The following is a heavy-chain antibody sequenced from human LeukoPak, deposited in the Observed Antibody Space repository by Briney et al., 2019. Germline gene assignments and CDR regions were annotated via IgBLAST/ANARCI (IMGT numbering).Heavy chain of an antibody. J-gene: IGHJ4*02. CDR3: ARAPIAAAGSFDY. CDR1: GGTFSSYA. V-gene: IGHV1-69*04. D-gene: IGHD6-13*01. CDR2: IIPILGIA. Sequence: GASVKVSCKASGGTFSSYAISWVRQAPGQGLEWMGRIIPILGIANYARKFQGRVTITADKSTSTAYMELSSLRSEDTAVYYCARAPIAAAGSFDYWGQGALVTVSS.